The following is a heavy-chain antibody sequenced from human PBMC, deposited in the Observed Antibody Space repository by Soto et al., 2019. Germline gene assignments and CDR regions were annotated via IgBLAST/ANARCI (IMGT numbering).Heavy chain of an antibody. V-gene: IGHV1-69*13. J-gene: IGHJ4*02. Sequence: SVKVSCKASGGTFSSYAISWVRQAPGQGLEWMGGIIPIFGTANYAQKFQGRVTITADESTSTAYMELSSLRSEDTAVYYCARVSSGWYYFDYWGQGNLVTVSS. CDR2: IIPIFGTA. D-gene: IGHD6-19*01. CDR3: ARVSSGWYYFDY. CDR1: GGTFSSYA.